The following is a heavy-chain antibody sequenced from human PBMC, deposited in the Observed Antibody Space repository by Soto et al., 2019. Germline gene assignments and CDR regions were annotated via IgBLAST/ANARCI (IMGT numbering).Heavy chain of an antibody. CDR3: ARGIGGYYDSSGSKEKADDY. D-gene: IGHD3-22*01. V-gene: IGHV1-69*13. CDR2: IIPIFGTA. Sequence: GASVKVSCKASGGTFSSYAISWVRQAPGQGLEWMGGIIPIFGTANYAQKFQGRVTITADESTSTAYMELSSLRSEDTAVYYCARGIGGYYDSSGSKEKADDYWGRGTLVTVSS. J-gene: IGHJ4*02. CDR1: GGTFSSYA.